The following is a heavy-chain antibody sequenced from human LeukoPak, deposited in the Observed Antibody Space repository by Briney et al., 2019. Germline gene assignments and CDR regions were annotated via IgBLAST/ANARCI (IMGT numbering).Heavy chain of an antibody. CDR3: ARDLGFYDILTGSDAFDI. J-gene: IGHJ3*02. D-gene: IGHD3-9*01. CDR1: GYTFSSYS. CDR2: ISSSSSYI. Sequence: PGGSVRLSCAASGYTFSSYSMNWVRQAPGKGLEWVSSISSSSSYIYYADSVKGRFTISRDNAKNSLYLEMNRLRAEDTAVYYCARDLGFYDILTGSDAFDIWGQGTMVTVSS. V-gene: IGHV3-21*01.